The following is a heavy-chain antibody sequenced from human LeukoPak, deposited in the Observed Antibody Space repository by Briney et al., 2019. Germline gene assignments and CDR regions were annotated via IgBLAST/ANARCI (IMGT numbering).Heavy chain of an antibody. V-gene: IGHV3-23*01. D-gene: IGHD6-19*01. CDR3: AKTVAVAVYRGYFDY. J-gene: IGHJ4*02. Sequence: AGGSLRLSCAASGFTFSSYAMNWVRQAPGKGLEWVSAISGSGSSTYYADSVKGRFTISRDNSKNTLYLQMNSLRAEDTAVYYCAKTVAVAVYRGYFDYWGQGTLVTVSS. CDR2: ISGSGSST. CDR1: GFTFSSYA.